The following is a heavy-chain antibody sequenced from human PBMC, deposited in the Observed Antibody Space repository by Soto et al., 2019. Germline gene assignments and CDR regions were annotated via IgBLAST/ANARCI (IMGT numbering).Heavy chain of an antibody. J-gene: IGHJ3*02. D-gene: IGHD3-3*01. CDR2: IWYDGSNK. CDR3: AREYYDFRSDYYTGKEAFDI. Sequence: WGSLRLSCAASGFSFRSYGMHWVRQAPGKGLEWVAVIWYDGSNKYYADSVRGRFTISRDNSENTLYLQMSSLTADDTAVYHCAREYYDFRSDYYTGKEAFDIWGQGTMVTVSS. CDR1: GFSFRSYG. V-gene: IGHV3-33*01.